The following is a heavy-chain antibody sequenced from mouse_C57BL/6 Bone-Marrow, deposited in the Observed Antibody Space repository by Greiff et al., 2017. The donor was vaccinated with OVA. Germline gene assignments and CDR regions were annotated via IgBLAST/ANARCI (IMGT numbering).Heavy chain of an antibody. CDR1: GYTFTSYG. J-gene: IGHJ2*01. D-gene: IGHD1-3*01. CDR3: ARRCKGFFDY. V-gene: IGHV1-81*01. CDR2: IYPRSGNT. Sequence: QVQLQQSGAELARPGASVKLSCKASGYTFTSYGISWVKQRTGQGLEWIGEIYPRSGNTYYNEKFKGKATLTADNSSSTAYMELRSLTSEDSAVYFCARRCKGFFDYWGQGTTLTVSS.